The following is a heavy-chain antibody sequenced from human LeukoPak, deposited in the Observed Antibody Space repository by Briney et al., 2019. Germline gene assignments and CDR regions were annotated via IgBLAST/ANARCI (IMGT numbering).Heavy chain of an antibody. CDR3: ARGLRDCSSTSCYRYYYYGMDV. V-gene: IGHV4-59*12. CDR1: GGSISSYY. D-gene: IGHD2-2*01. J-gene: IGHJ6*02. CDR2: IYYSGST. Sequence: SETLSLTCTVSGGSISSYYWSWIRQPPGKGLEWIGYIYYSGSTNYNPSLKSRVTISVDTSKNQFSLKLSSVTAADTAVYYCARGLRDCSSTSCYRYYYYGMDVWGQGTTVTVSS.